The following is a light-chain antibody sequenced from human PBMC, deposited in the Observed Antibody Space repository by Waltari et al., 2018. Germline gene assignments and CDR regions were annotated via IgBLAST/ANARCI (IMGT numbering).Light chain of an antibody. CDR2: WAS. Sequence: DIEMTQSPDSLAVSLGERATINCKSSQTVLYSSDNKNYLAWYPQKPGQPPKLLIYWASTRESGVPDRFSGSGSGTDFTLTISSLQAEDVAVYYCQQYYNTPVTFGQGTRLEIK. J-gene: IGKJ5*01. CDR1: QTVLYSSDNKNY. V-gene: IGKV4-1*01. CDR3: QQYYNTPVT.